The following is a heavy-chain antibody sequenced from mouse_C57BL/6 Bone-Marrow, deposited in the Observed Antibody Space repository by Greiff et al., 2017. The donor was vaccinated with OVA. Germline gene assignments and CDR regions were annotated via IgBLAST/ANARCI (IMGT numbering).Heavy chain of an antibody. D-gene: IGHD2-1*01. Sequence: QVQLQQPGAELVKPGASVKMSCKASGYTFTSYWITWVKQRPGQGLEWIGDIYPGSGSTNYNEKFKSKATLTVDTSSSTAYMQLSSLTSEDSAVYYCARVGYYVNYGGYYAMDYWGQGTSVTVSS. CDR2: IYPGSGST. CDR1: GYTFTSYW. V-gene: IGHV1-55*01. J-gene: IGHJ4*01. CDR3: ARVGYYVNYGGYYAMDY.